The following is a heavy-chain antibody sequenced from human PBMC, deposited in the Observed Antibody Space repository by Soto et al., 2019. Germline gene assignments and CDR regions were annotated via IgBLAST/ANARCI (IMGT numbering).Heavy chain of an antibody. CDR3: ARDLIVVVPAAPTIDAFDI. D-gene: IGHD2-2*01. V-gene: IGHV1-46*03. J-gene: IGHJ3*02. Sequence: ASVKVSCKASGYTFTSYYMHWVRRAPGQGLEWMGIINPSGGSTSYAQKFQGRVTMTRDTSTSTVYMELSSLRSEDTAVYYCARDLIVVVPAAPTIDAFDIWGQGTMVTVSS. CDR2: INPSGGST. CDR1: GYTFTSYY.